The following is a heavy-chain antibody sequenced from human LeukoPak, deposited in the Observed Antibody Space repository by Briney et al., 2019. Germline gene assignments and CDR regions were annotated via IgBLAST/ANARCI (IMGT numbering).Heavy chain of an antibody. CDR1: GFTFSSYW. J-gene: IGHJ4*02. V-gene: IGHV3-74*01. D-gene: IGHD6-19*01. CDR3: ASCVAVAGLPDY. Sequence: GGSLRLSCAASGFTFSSYWMYWVRQAPGKGLVWVSRINSDGSDTSYADSVQGRFTISRDNAKNTLYLQMNSLRAEDTAVYYCASCVAVAGLPDYWGQGTLVTVSS. CDR2: INSDGSDT.